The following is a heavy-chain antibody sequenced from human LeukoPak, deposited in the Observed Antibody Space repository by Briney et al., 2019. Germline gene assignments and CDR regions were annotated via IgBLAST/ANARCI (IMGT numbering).Heavy chain of an antibody. D-gene: IGHD5-12*01. Sequence: SVKVSCKASGGTFSSYAISWVRQAPGQGLEWMGRIIPILGIANYAQKFQGRVTITADKSASTAYMELNSLRSEDTAVYYCARENSGYSGYDSPGPYSSGWYYFDYWGQGTLVTVSS. CDR3: ARENSGYSGYDSPGPYSSGWYYFDY. J-gene: IGHJ4*02. CDR2: IIPILGIA. V-gene: IGHV1-69*04. CDR1: GGTFSSYA.